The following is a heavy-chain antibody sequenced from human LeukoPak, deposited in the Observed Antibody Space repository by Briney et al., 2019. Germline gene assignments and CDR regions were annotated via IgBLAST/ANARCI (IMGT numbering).Heavy chain of an antibody. CDR2: IYYSGST. CDR3: AREVTGNWFDP. Sequence: SETLSLTCTVSGGSIGSHYWSWIRQPPGKGLEWIGYIYYSGSTNYNPSLKSRVTISVDTSKNQFSLKLSSVTAADTAVYYCAREVTGNWFDPWGQGTLVTVSS. D-gene: IGHD1-20*01. V-gene: IGHV4-59*11. J-gene: IGHJ5*02. CDR1: GGSIGSHY.